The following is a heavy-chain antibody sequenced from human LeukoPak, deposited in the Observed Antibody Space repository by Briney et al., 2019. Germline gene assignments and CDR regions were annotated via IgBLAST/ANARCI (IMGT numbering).Heavy chain of an antibody. D-gene: IGHD1-26*01. CDR1: GFTFSSYS. V-gene: IGHV3-21*01. J-gene: IGHJ3*02. CDR3: ARVAVGRVGAPRWGAFDI. CDR2: ISSSSSYI. Sequence: PGGSLRLSCAASGFTFSSYSMNWVRQAPGKGLEWVSSISSSSSYIYYADSVKGRFTISRDNAKNSLYLQMNSLRAEDTAVYYCARVAVGRVGAPRWGAFDIWGQGTMVTVSS.